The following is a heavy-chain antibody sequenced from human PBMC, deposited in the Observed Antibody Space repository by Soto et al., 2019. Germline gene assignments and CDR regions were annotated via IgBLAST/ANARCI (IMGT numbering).Heavy chain of an antibody. D-gene: IGHD2-21*02. Sequence: QVRLQESGPGLVKPSETLSLTCTVSGGSISSYYWSWIRQPPGKGLEGIGYMYNTGSTIYNPSLKSRFTISVDTSKNHFSLKLNSVTAADPAVYYCARDLWGYCGADCYPLDVWGQGTTVTVSS. CDR2: MYNTGST. CDR1: GGSISSYY. V-gene: IGHV4-59*01. CDR3: ARDLWGYCGADCYPLDV. J-gene: IGHJ6*02.